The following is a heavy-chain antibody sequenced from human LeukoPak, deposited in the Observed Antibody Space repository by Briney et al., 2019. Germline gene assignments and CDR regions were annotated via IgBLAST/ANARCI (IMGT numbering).Heavy chain of an antibody. CDR1: GFTFSSYG. Sequence: QPGGSLRLSCAASGFTFSSYGMHWVRQAPGKGLEWVAFIRYDGSNKYYADSVKGRFTISRDNAKNSLYLQMNSLRAEDTAVYYCARGAEYTGYDPYFDYWGQGTLVTVSS. CDR2: IRYDGSNK. CDR3: ARGAEYTGYDPYFDY. V-gene: IGHV3-30*02. D-gene: IGHD5-12*01. J-gene: IGHJ4*02.